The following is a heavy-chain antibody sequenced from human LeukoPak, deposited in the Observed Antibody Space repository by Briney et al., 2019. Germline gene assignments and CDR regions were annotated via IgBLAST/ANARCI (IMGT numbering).Heavy chain of an antibody. CDR3: ARHSSVVRGWFDP. V-gene: IGHV4-4*09. CDR2: IYSSGST. J-gene: IGHJ5*02. Sequence: SETLSLTCTVSGGSISSYYWSCIRQPPGKGLEWIGYIYSSGSTNYNPSLKSRVTISVDTSKNQFSLNLTSVTAADTALYYCARHSSVVRGWFDPWGQGTRVTVSS. CDR1: GGSISSYY. D-gene: IGHD2-15*01.